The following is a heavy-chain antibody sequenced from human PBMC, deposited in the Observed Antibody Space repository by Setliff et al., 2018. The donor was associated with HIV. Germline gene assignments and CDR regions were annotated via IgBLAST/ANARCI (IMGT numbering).Heavy chain of an antibody. Sequence: ASVKVSCKASGYTFTSYAMHWVRQAPGQRLEWMGWINAGNGNTKYSQKFQGRVTITRDTSASTAYMGLSSLRSEDTAVYYCARPTLRSLAFDAFDIWGQGTMVTVSS. CDR1: GYTFTSYA. J-gene: IGHJ3*02. CDR3: ARPTLRSLAFDAFDI. CDR2: INAGNGNT. V-gene: IGHV1-3*01.